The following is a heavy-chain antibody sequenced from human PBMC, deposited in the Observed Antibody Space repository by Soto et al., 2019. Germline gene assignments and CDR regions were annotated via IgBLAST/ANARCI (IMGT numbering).Heavy chain of an antibody. J-gene: IGHJ5*02. CDR2: INHSGST. CDR1: GGSFSGYY. V-gene: IGHV4-34*01. Sequence: SETLSLTCAVYGGSFSGYYWSWIRQPPGKGLEWIGEINHSGSTNYNPSLKSRVTISVDTSKNQFSLKLSSVTAADTAVYYCARVPFIVSRYYDFWSGYYTAQPFDPWGQGTLVTVSS. CDR3: ARVPFIVSRYYDFWSGYYTAQPFDP. D-gene: IGHD3-3*01.